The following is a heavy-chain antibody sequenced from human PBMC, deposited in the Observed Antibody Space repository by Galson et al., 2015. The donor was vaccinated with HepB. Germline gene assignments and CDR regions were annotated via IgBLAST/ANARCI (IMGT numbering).Heavy chain of an antibody. Sequence: SLRLSCAASGFTFDDYAMHWVRQAPGKGLEWVSGISWNSGSIGYADTVKGRFTISRDNAKNSLYLQMNSLRAEDTALYYCAKVSGIPMYYDFWSADGGFDYWGQGTLVTVSP. CDR3: AKVSGIPMYYDFWSADGGFDY. D-gene: IGHD3-3*01. CDR2: ISWNSGSI. CDR1: GFTFDDYA. J-gene: IGHJ4*02. V-gene: IGHV3-9*01.